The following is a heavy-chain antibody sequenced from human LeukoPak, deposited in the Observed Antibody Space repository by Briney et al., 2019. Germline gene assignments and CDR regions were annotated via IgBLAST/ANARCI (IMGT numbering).Heavy chain of an antibody. CDR2: ISGSGSYT. CDR1: GFTVSSNY. D-gene: IGHD1-26*01. CDR3: AKEPYVYSSYPDY. J-gene: IGHJ4*02. V-gene: IGHV3-23*01. Sequence: GGSLRLSCAASGFTVSSNYMSWVRQAPGKGLEWVSAISGSGSYTDYADSVKGRFTISRDNSKNMLFLQMHSLRAEGSAVYYCAKEPYVYSSYPDYWGQGTLVTVSS.